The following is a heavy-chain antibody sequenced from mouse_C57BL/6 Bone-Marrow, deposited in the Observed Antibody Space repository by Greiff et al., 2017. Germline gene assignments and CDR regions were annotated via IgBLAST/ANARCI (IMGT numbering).Heavy chain of an antibody. CDR3: ARRAGY. CDR2: IYPGDGDT. V-gene: IGHV1-82*01. CDR1: GYAFSSSW. Sequence: QVQLQQSGPELVKPGASVKISCKASGYAFSSSWMHWVKQRPGKGLEWIGRIYPGDGDTNYNGKFKGKATLTADKSSSTAYMQLSSLTSEDSAVYFCARRAGYWGQGTTLTVSS. D-gene: IGHD3-3*01. J-gene: IGHJ2*01.